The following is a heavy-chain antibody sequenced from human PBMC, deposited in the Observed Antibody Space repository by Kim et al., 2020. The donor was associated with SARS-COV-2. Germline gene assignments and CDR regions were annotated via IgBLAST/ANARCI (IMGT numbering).Heavy chain of an antibody. J-gene: IGHJ4*02. CDR1: GFTFSSYA. V-gene: IGHV3-23*01. Sequence: WGSLRLSCAASGFTFSSYAMSWVRQAPGKGLEWVSAISGSGGSTYYTDSVKGRFTISRDNSKNTLYLQMNSLRAEDTAVYYCAKREYSGSYYYWGQGTLVTVSS. D-gene: IGHD1-26*01. CDR2: ISGSGGST. CDR3: AKREYSGSYYY.